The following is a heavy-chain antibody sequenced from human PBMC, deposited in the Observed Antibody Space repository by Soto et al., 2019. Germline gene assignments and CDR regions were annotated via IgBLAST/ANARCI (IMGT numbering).Heavy chain of an antibody. J-gene: IGHJ3*02. D-gene: IGHD2-21*02. Sequence: QVQLVESGGGVVQPGRSLRLSCAASGFTFSSYAMHWVRQAPGKGLEWVAVISYDGSNKYYADSVKGRFTISRDNSKNTLYLQMNSLRAEDTAVYYCARTGGNSGAFDIWGQGTMVTVSS. CDR3: ARTGGNSGAFDI. V-gene: IGHV3-30-3*01. CDR2: ISYDGSNK. CDR1: GFTFSSYA.